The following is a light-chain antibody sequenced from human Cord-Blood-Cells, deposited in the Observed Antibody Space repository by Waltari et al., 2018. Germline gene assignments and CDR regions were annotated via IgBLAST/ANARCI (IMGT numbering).Light chain of an antibody. Sequence: DIQMTQSPSSLSASVEAESPSLARRVRTLATINWYQQKPGKAPKLLIYDASNLETGVPSRFSGSGSGTDFTFTISSLQPEDIATYYCQQYDNLPLFTFGPGTKVDIK. J-gene: IGKJ3*01. V-gene: IGKV1-33*01. CDR2: DAS. CDR1: RTLAT. CDR3: QQYDNLPLFT.